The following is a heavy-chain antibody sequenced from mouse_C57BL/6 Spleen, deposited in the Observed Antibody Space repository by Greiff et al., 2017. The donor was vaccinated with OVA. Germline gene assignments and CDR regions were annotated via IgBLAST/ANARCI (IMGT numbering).Heavy chain of an antibody. V-gene: IGHV1-7*01. CDR1: GYTFTSYW. Sequence: QVQLQQSGAELAKPGASVKLSCKASGYTFTSYWMHWVKQRPGQGLEWIGYINPSSGYTKYNQKFKDKATLTADKSSSTAYMQLSSLTYEDSAVYYCARHPITTVVVDYAMDYWGQGTSVTVSS. CDR2: INPSSGYT. D-gene: IGHD1-1*01. J-gene: IGHJ4*01. CDR3: ARHPITTVVVDYAMDY.